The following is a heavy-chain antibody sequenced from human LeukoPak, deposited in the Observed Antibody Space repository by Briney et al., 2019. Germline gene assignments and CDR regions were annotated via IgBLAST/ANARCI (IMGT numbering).Heavy chain of an antibody. CDR1: GGSISNYY. CDR3: ARSGGNWWFGP. V-gene: IGHV4-59*01. D-gene: IGHD2-21*01. Sequence: PSETLSLTCTVSGGSISNYYWSWVRQPPGKGLEWIGYIYDSGSTNYNPSLKSRVTISADTSKNQLSLTLSSATAADTAVYYCARSGGNWWFGPWGQGTLVTVSS. CDR2: IYDSGST. J-gene: IGHJ5*02.